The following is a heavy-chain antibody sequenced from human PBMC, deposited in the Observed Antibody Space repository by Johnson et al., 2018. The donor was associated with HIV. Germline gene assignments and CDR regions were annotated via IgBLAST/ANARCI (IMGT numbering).Heavy chain of an antibody. J-gene: IGHJ3*02. D-gene: IGHD1-26*01. V-gene: IGHV3-30-3*01. CDR2: ISYDGSNK. Sequence: QVQLVESGGGVVQPGRSLRLSCAASGFTFSSYAMHWVRQAPGKGPEWVAVISYDGSNKYYADSVKGRFTISRNNSKNTLYLQMNSLRAEDTAVYYCAREGGALVAFDIWGQGTMVTVSS. CDR3: AREGGALVAFDI. CDR1: GFTFSSYA.